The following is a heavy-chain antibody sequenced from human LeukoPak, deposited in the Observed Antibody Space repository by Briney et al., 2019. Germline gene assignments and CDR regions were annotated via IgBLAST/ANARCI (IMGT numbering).Heavy chain of an antibody. V-gene: IGHV3-20*04. CDR1: GFTFDDYG. CDR2: INWNGGST. D-gene: IGHD5-12*01. CDR3: ARDKKWLRFYPATDAFDI. J-gene: IGHJ3*02. Sequence: GGSLRLSCAASGFTFDDYGTSWVRQAPGKGLEWVSGINWNGGSTGYADSVKGRFTISRDNAKNSLYLQMNSLRAEDTALYYCARDKKWLRFYPATDAFDIWGQGTMVTVSS.